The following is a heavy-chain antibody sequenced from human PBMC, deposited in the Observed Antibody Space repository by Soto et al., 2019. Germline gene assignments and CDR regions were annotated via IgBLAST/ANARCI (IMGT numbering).Heavy chain of an antibody. Sequence: GGSLRLSCAASGVTFRSYAMHWVRQAPGKGLECVAVISHDGSNKFYRDYVKGRFTISRDNSKNTLYLQINSLRYEDTAVYYCARGDREDIAVVIGVRPGEYGVDVWGQGTTVTVSS. CDR2: ISHDGSNK. D-gene: IGHD2-15*01. CDR3: ARGDREDIAVVIGVRPGEYGVDV. J-gene: IGHJ6*02. V-gene: IGHV3-30-3*01. CDR1: GVTFRSYA.